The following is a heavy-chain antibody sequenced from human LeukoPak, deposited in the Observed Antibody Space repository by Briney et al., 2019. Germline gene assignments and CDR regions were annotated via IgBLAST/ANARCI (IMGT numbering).Heavy chain of an antibody. Sequence: PGGSLRLSCAASGFTFSSYWMHWVRQAPGKGLVWVSRINSDGSSTRYADSVKGRFTISRDNAKNTLYLQMNSLRAEDTAVYYCARDMVIIMVRGVLDAFDIWGQGTMVTVSP. V-gene: IGHV3-74*01. D-gene: IGHD3-10*01. CDR2: INSDGSST. CDR3: ARDMVIIMVRGVLDAFDI. J-gene: IGHJ3*02. CDR1: GFTFSSYW.